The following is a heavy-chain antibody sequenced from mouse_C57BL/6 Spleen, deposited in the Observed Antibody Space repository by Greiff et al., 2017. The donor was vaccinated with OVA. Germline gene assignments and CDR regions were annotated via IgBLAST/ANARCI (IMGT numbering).Heavy chain of an antibody. Sequence: EVKLMESGGGLVQPGGSLKLSCAASGFTFSDYYMYWVRQTPEKRLEWVAYISNGGGSTYYPDPVQGRFTISRDNAKNTLYLQMSRLKSEDTAMYYCARHYYYGGYAMDYWGQGTSVTVSS. CDR3: ARHYYYGGYAMDY. CDR2: ISNGGGST. D-gene: IGHD1-1*01. J-gene: IGHJ4*01. V-gene: IGHV5-12*01. CDR1: GFTFSDYY.